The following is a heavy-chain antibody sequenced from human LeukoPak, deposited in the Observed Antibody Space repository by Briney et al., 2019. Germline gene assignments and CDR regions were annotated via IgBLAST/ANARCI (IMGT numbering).Heavy chain of an antibody. J-gene: IGHJ3*02. D-gene: IGHD2-2*01. CDR3: ARASGSYCSSTSCNDAFDI. V-gene: IGHV1-18*01. CDR1: DYTFSTYG. CDR2: ISAYNGNT. Sequence: ASVKVSCKASDYTFSTYGITWVRQAPGQGREWMGWISAYNGNTNYEQKLQGRATMTTDTSTSTAYLELKSLRSDDTAVYYCARASGSYCSSTSCNDAFDIWGQGTMVTVS.